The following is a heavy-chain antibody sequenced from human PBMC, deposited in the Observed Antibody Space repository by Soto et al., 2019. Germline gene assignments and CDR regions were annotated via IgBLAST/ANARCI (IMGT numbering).Heavy chain of an antibody. J-gene: IGHJ4*02. D-gene: IGHD3-10*01. Sequence: QVQLVESGGGVVQPGRSLRLSCAASGFTFSSYGMHWVRQAPGKGLEWVAVIWYDGSNKYYADSVKGRFTISRDNSKNTLYLQMNSLRAEDTAVYYCARDREYYGSGSYYFDYWGQGTLVTVSS. V-gene: IGHV3-33*01. CDR3: ARDREYYGSGSYYFDY. CDR1: GFTFSSYG. CDR2: IWYDGSNK.